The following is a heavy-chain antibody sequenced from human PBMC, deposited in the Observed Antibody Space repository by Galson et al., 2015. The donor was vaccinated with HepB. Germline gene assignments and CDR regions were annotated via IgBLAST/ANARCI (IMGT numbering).Heavy chain of an antibody. Sequence: SVKVSCKASGYTFTSYGISWVRQAPGQGLEWMGWISAYNGNTNYAQKLQGRVTMTTDTSTSTAYMELRSLRSDDTAVYYCARDLGLVSSGWQRGLNWFDPWGQGTLVTVSS. V-gene: IGHV1-18*04. CDR1: GYTFTSYG. J-gene: IGHJ5*02. CDR3: ARDLGLVSSGWQRGLNWFDP. D-gene: IGHD6-19*01. CDR2: ISAYNGNT.